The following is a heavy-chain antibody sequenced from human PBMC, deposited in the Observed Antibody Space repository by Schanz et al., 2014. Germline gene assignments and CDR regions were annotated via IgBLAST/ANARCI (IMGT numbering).Heavy chain of an antibody. D-gene: IGHD3-22*01. J-gene: IGHJ4*02. V-gene: IGHV3-23*04. CDR1: GFTFGSYG. CDR2: ISGGGGTR. CDR3: AKDPSHGDYDYYFDY. Sequence: EVQLVESGGGLVQPGGSLRLSCAASGFTFGSYGMSWVRQGPGKGLEWVSGISGGGGTRNYADSVKGRFTVFRDNSKNTLYLQMNSLRAEDTAVYYCAKDPSHGDYDYYFDYWGQGTLVTVSS.